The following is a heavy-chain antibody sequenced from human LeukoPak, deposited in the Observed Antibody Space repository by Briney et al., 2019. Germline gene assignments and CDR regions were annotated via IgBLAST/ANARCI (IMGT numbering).Heavy chain of an antibody. Sequence: SETLSLTCTVSGGSVSSYYWSCLRQSPGKGLEWIGYVYYSGSTNYNPALKSRVSISLDTSENQFSMKLSSVTAADTAVYYCAREANSPTARYWYFDLWGRGTQVTVSS. CDR2: VYYSGST. V-gene: IGHV4-59*02. CDR3: AREANSPTARYWYFDL. J-gene: IGHJ2*01. CDR1: GGSVSSYY. D-gene: IGHD2-21*01.